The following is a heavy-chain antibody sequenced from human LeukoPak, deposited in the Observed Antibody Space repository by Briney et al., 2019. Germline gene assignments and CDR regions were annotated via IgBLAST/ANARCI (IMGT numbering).Heavy chain of an antibody. CDR3: ARDWAYCTNGVCYSDAFDI. CDR2: IIPIFGTT. J-gene: IGHJ3*02. D-gene: IGHD2-8*01. V-gene: IGHV1-69*13. Sequence: GASVKVSCKASGYTFTSYDINWVRQAPGQGLEWMGGIIPIFGTTNYAQKFQGRVTITADESTSTAYMELNSLRSEDTAVYYCARDWAYCTNGVCYSDAFDIWGQGTMVTVSS. CDR1: GYTFTSYD.